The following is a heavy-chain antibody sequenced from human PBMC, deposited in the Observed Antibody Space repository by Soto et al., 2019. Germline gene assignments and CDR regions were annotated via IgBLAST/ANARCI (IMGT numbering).Heavy chain of an antibody. D-gene: IGHD2-15*01. CDR1: GYTFTGYY. V-gene: IGHV1-2*04. J-gene: IGHJ4*02. CDR3: TRGGYCSGGSCYFFSSEYYFDY. CDR2: INPNSGGT. Sequence: QVQLVQSGAEVKKPGASVKVSCKASGYTFTGYYMHWVRQAPGQGLEWMGWINPNSGGTNYAQKFQGWVTMTRDTSIRTAYMEMSRLRSDDTAVYYCTRGGYCSGGSCYFFSSEYYFDYWGQGTLVTVSS.